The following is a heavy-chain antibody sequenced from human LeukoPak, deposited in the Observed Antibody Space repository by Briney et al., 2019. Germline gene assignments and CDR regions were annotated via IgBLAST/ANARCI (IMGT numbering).Heavy chain of an antibody. J-gene: IGHJ4*02. D-gene: IGHD6-19*01. V-gene: IGHV3-43*02. CDR3: AKGNSIAVSAFFDY. Sequence: GGSLRLSCAASGFTFSSYGMSWVRQAPGKGLEWVALISWDGDNTYYADSVKGRFTVSRDNSKNSLYLQRNSLRTEDTALYYCAKGNSIAVSAFFDYWGQGTLVTVSS. CDR2: ISWDGDNT. CDR1: GFTFSSYG.